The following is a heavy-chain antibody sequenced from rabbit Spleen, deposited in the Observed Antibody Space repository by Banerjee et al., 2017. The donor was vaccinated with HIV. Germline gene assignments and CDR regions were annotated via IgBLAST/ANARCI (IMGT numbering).Heavy chain of an antibody. CDR2: IAAGSSGST. Sequence: QSLEESGGGLVQPEGSLTLTCKASGIDFSSSYYMCWVRQAPGKGPEWIACIAAGSSGSTYYASWVNGRFTISRSTSLNTVTLQMTSLTAADTATYFCARSLNVYDWLDLWGPGTLVTVS. J-gene: IGHJ5*01. CDR1: GIDFSSSYY. D-gene: IGHD5-1*01. V-gene: IGHV1S43*01. CDR3: ARSLNVYDWLDL.